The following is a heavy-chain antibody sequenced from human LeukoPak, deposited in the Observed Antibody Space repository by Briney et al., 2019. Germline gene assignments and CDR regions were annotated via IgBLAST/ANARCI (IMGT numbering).Heavy chain of an antibody. V-gene: IGHV3-53*05. J-gene: IGHJ4*02. CDR1: GFTVSSNY. Sequence: GGSLRLSCAASGFTVSSNYMSWVRQAPGKGLEWVSVIYSGGSTYYADSVKGRFTISRDNSKNTLYLQMNSLRAEDTAVYYCARDNSRTSLGGWGQGTLVTVSS. CDR3: ARDNSRTSLGG. D-gene: IGHD6-13*01. CDR2: IYSGGST.